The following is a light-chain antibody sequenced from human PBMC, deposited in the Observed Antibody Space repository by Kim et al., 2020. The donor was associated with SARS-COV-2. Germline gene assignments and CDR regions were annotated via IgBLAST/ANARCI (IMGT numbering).Light chain of an antibody. V-gene: IGLV3-19*01. CDR3: YSRDSSTNHWV. CDR1: SLRGYY. J-gene: IGLJ3*02. CDR2: GKN. Sequence: SSELTQDPAVSVALGQTVRITCQGDSLRGYYATWYQQKPGQAPVLVIFGKNNRPSGIPDRFSGSISGNTASLTITGAQAEDEADYYCYSRDSSTNHWVFGEGTKLTVL.